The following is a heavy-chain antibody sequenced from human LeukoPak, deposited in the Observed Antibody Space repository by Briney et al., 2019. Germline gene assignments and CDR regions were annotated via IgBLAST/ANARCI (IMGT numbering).Heavy chain of an antibody. CDR1: GGSISSYY. CDR3: ARIFPWSWIDP. V-gene: IGHV4-4*07. Sequence: SETLSLTCAVSGGSISSYYWVWIRQPAGKGLEWIGRIYNSGSTNYNPSLKSRVTMSVDTSKNQFSLKLTSVTAADTAVYYCARIFPWSWIDPWGKGTLVTVSS. D-gene: IGHD2-21*01. J-gene: IGHJ5*02. CDR2: IYNSGST.